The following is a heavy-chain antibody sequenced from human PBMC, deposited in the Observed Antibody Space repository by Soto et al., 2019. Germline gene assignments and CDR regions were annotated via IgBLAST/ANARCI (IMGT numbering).Heavy chain of an antibody. CDR2: ISRGGTSL. V-gene: IGHV3-74*01. CDR1: GFTLSRQW. J-gene: IGHJ4*02. Sequence: GGSLRLSCAASGFTLSRQWMHWVRQVPGKGLVWVSCISRGGTSLHYAASVKGRFTVSRDNAKNTLYLQMNSLRAEDTAVYFCARIVPSVGYCSLGSCYSDSWGQGTLVTVSS. D-gene: IGHD2-15*01. CDR3: ARIVPSVGYCSLGSCYSDS.